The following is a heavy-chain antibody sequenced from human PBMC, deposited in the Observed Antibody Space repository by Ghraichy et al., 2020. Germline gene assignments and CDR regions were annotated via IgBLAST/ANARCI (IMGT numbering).Heavy chain of an antibody. CDR2: ISAYNGNT. CDR1: GYTFTSYG. CDR3: ARADTPYYYDSSGYDTLFDY. Sequence: ASVKVSCKASGYTFTSYGISWVRQAPGQGLEWMGWISAYNGNTNYAQKLQGRVTMTTDTSTSTAYMELRSLRSDDTAVYYCARADTPYYYDSSGYDTLFDYWGQGTLVTVSS. D-gene: IGHD3-22*01. V-gene: IGHV1-18*04. J-gene: IGHJ4*02.